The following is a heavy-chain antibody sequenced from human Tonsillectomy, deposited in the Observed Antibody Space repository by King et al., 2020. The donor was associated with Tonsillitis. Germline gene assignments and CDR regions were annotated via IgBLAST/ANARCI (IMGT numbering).Heavy chain of an antibody. Sequence: VQLVESGGGLIQPGGSLRLSCAASGFTVSSQYMGWVRQAPGKGLELVSLIYSGDNTYYADSVKGRFTISRDNSKNTLYLQMNSLRADDTAVYYCARDQGCGDYGDYRPFDHWGQGTLVTVSS. CDR1: GFTVSSQY. V-gene: IGHV3-53*01. CDR2: IYSGDNT. J-gene: IGHJ4*02. D-gene: IGHD4-17*01. CDR3: ARDQGCGDYGDYRPFDH.